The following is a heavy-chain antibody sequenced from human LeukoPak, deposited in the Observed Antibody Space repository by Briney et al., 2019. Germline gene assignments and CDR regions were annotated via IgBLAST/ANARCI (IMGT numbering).Heavy chain of an antibody. Sequence: GGSLRLSCAASGFTFSSYAMSWVREAPGKGLEWGSAISGSGDSTFYADSVKGRFTISRDNSKNTLYLQMNSLRAEDTAVYYCAKDVSSDWPPAGFDYWGQGPLVTVSS. CDR1: GFTFSSYA. V-gene: IGHV3-23*01. J-gene: IGHJ4*02. CDR3: AKDVSSDWPPAGFDY. CDR2: ISGSGDST. D-gene: IGHD6-19*01.